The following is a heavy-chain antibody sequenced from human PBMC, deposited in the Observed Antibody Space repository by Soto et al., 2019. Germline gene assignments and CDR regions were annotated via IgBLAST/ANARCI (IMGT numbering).Heavy chain of an antibody. CDR1: GCSISSGGYY. Sequence: SEALALSGAVSGCSISSGGYYWSWIRQHPGKGLEWIGYIYYSGSTYYNPSLKSRVTISVDTSKNQFSLKLSSVTAADTAQYYSARDLGDAWGQGTLVPVSS. V-gene: IGHV4-31*11. CDR3: ARDLGDA. CDR2: IYYSGST. J-gene: IGHJ5*02.